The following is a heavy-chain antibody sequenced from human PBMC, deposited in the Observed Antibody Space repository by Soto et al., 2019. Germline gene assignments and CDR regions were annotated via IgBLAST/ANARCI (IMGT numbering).Heavy chain of an antibody. J-gene: IGHJ4*02. CDR3: ARRGLVGATTFDY. D-gene: IGHD1-26*01. CDR2: IYYSGST. V-gene: IGHV4-39*01. Sequence: QLQLQESGPGLVKPSETLSLTCTVSGGSISSSRSYWGWIRQPPGNGLECIGSIYYSGSTYYSPSLQSRVTISVDTSKNQFSLKLSSVTAADTAVYYCARRGLVGATTFDYWGQGTLVTVSS. CDR1: GGSISSSRSY.